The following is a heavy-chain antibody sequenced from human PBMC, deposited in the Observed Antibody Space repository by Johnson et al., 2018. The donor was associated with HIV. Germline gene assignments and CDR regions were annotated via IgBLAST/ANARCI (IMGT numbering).Heavy chain of an antibody. J-gene: IGHJ3*02. D-gene: IGHD6-19*01. CDR2: IRYDGSNK. V-gene: IGHV3-30*02. CDR1: GFTFSSYG. Sequence: QMLLVESGGGVVQPGGSLRLSCAASGFTFSSYGMHWVRQAPGKGLEWVAFIRYDGSNKYYADSVKGRFTISRDNSKNTLYLQMNSLRAADTAVYYCAKDERAGQGLVLALDIWGQGTMVTVSS. CDR3: AKDERAGQGLVLALDI.